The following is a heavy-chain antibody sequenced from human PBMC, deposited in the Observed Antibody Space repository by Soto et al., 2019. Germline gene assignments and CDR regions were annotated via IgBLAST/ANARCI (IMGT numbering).Heavy chain of an antibody. CDR1: GGSFSGYD. CDR2: INHSGST. V-gene: IGHV4-34*01. D-gene: IGHD6-13*01. CDR3: ARAGRAAGYSSSWYYVGWFDY. Sequence: SETLSLTCAVYGGSFSGYDLSWIRQPPGKGLEWIGEINHSGSTNYNPSLKSRVTISVDTSKNQFSLKLSSVTAADTAVYYCARAGRAAGYSSSWYYVGWFDYWGQGTLVTVSS. J-gene: IGHJ4*02.